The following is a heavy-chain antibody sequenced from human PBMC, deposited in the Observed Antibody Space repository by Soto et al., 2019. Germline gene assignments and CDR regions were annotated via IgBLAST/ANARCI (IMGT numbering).Heavy chain of an antibody. CDR2: IYHSRST. V-gene: IGHV4-4*02. CDR1: GGSISSSNW. Sequence: SETLSLTCAVSGGSISSSNWWSWVRQPPGKGLEWIGEIYHSRSTNYNPSLKSRVTISVDKSKSQFSLKLSSVTAADTAVYYCARCYGSGSSYYYYYGMDVWGQGTTVTVSS. D-gene: IGHD3-10*01. CDR3: ARCYGSGSSYYYYYGMDV. J-gene: IGHJ6*02.